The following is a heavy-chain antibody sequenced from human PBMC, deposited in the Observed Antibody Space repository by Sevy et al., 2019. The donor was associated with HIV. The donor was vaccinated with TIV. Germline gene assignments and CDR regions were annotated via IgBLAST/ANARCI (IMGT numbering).Heavy chain of an antibody. J-gene: IGHJ6*02. V-gene: IGHV4-61*02. CDR1: GGSISSGNYY. CDR3: ATDRGRDGYNYYYYYGMDV. D-gene: IGHD5-12*01. CDR2: IYTSGST. Sequence: SETLSLTCTVSGGSISSGNYYWSWIRQPAGKGLEWIGRIYTSGSTNYNPSLKSRVTMSVDTSENQFSLKLSSVTAAGTAVYYCATDRGRDGYNYYYYYGMDVWGPGTTVTVSS.